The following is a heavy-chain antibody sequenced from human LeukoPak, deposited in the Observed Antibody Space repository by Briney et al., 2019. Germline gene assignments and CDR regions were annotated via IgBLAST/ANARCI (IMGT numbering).Heavy chain of an antibody. J-gene: IGHJ4*02. Sequence: GGSLRLSCAASGFIISRYWMSWVRQAPGKGLEWVTNIKQDGSEKYYVDSVKGRFTISRDNAKNSLYLQMNSLRAEDTAVYYCARSAGSSSWYEGYYFDYWGQGTLVTVSS. CDR1: GFIISRYW. CDR3: ARSAGSSSWYEGYYFDY. CDR2: IKQDGSEK. D-gene: IGHD6-13*01. V-gene: IGHV3-7*01.